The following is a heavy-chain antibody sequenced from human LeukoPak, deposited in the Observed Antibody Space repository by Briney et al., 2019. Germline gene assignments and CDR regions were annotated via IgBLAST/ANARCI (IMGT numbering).Heavy chain of an antibody. CDR2: IYPGDSDT. CDR1: DSRFANYS. D-gene: IGHD2-2*01. Sequence: GEPLNTSFQASDSRFANYSFGWSRQLPGKGLEWMGIIYPGDSDTRYSPSFQGQVTISADKSISTAYLQWSSLKASDTAMYYCARRGYCSTTTCYRLFDYWGQGTLVTVSS. CDR3: ARRGYCSTTTCYRLFDY. J-gene: IGHJ4*02. V-gene: IGHV5-51*01.